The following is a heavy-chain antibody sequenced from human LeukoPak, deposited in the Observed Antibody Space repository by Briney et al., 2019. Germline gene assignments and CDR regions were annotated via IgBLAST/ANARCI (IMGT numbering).Heavy chain of an antibody. J-gene: IGHJ6*02. V-gene: IGHV3-30*04. CDR3: AREYGGYAPAKHYYYYGMDV. CDR2: ISYDGSNK. CDR1: GFTFSSYA. Sequence: QSGGSLRLSCAASGFTFSSYAMHWVRQAPGKGLEWVAVISYDGSNKYYADSVKGRFTISRDNSKNTLYLQMNSLRAEDTAVYYCAREYGGYAPAKHYYYYGMDVWGQGTTVTVSS. D-gene: IGHD5-12*01.